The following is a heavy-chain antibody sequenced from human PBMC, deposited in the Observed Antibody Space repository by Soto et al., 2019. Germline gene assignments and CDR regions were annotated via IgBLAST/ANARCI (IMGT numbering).Heavy chain of an antibody. CDR3: AIYHLELFRFDY. D-gene: IGHD2-2*01. J-gene: IGHJ4*02. Sequence: XSVKVSCKAYGFSFTSHGISWVRQAPGQGLEWMGWISLYNGNTNYAQQFQGRVTMTTDTSTSTAYMELRSLRSDDTAMYFCAIYHLELFRFDYWGQGPLVTVSS. CDR1: GFSFTSHG. V-gene: IGHV1-18*04. CDR2: ISLYNGNT.